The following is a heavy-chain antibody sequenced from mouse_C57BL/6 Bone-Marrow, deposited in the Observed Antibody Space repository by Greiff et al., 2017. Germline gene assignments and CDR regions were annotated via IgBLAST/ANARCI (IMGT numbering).Heavy chain of an antibody. V-gene: IGHV5-6*01. CDR1: GFTFSSYG. CDR3: ARLRGGSYFDY. CDR2: ISSGGSCT. Sequence: EVHLVESGGDLVKPGGSLKLSCAASGFTFSSYGMSWVRQTPDKRLEWVATISSGGSCTYYPDSVKGRFTISRDNAKNTLYLQMSSLKSEDTAMYYCARLRGGSYFDYWGQGTTLTVSS. J-gene: IGHJ2*01. D-gene: IGHD2-12*01.